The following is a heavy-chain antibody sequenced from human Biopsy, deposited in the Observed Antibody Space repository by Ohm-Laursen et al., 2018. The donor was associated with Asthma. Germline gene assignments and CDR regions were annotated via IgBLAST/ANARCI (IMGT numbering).Heavy chain of an antibody. V-gene: IGHV3-30*18. J-gene: IGHJ4*02. CDR1: GYSLSDYY. CDR3: AKRRGYSGHDNDY. CDR2: ISYDGNHK. Sequence: SSLRLSCSAFGYSLSDYYMSWVRQAPGKGLEWVAVISYDGNHKFYEDSVKGRFTISRDNSKNTLYLQMNSLRNEDTAVYYCAKRRGYSGHDNDYWGQGTLVIVSS. D-gene: IGHD5-12*01.